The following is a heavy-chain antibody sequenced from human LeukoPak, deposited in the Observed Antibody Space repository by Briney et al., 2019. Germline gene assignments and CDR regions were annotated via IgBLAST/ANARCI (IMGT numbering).Heavy chain of an antibody. Sequence: PGGSLRLSCAASGFTFDDYAMHWVRQAPGKGLECVSLISWDGGSTYYADSVKGRFIISRDNGKNSLYLQMNSLRAEDTAVYYCAKDWEGGPFDYWGQGTLVTVSS. J-gene: IGHJ4*02. CDR1: GFTFDDYA. CDR3: AKDWEGGPFDY. D-gene: IGHD1-26*01. V-gene: IGHV3-43D*03. CDR2: ISWDGGST.